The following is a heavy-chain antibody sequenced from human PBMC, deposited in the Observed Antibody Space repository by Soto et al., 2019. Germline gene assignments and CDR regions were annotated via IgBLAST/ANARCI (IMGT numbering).Heavy chain of an antibody. CDR1: GFTFSSYG. J-gene: IGHJ6*02. D-gene: IGHD6-25*01. Sequence: QVQLVEPGGGVVQPGRSLRLSCAASGFTFSSYGMHWVRQAPGKGLEWVAVISYDGSNKYYADSVKGRFTLSRDNSETTLCLQMSRVRADGTAVYYCASMGIAAVVVRDEEDYYCMDCWGQGTTVTVSS. CDR2: ISYDGSNK. CDR3: ASMGIAAVVVRDEEDYYCMDC. V-gene: IGHV3-30*03.